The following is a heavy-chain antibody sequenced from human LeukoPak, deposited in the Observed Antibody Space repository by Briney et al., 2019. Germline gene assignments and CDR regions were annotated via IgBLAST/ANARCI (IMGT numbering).Heavy chain of an antibody. Sequence: GGSLRLSCAASGFTFSSYAMSWVRQAPGKGLEWVSAISGSGGSTYYADSVKGWFTISRANSKNTLYLQMNSLRAEDTAVYYCAKEGYYGSGSYLDYWGQGTLVTVSS. J-gene: IGHJ4*02. CDR1: GFTFSSYA. V-gene: IGHV3-23*01. CDR3: AKEGYYGSGSYLDY. CDR2: ISGSGGST. D-gene: IGHD3-10*01.